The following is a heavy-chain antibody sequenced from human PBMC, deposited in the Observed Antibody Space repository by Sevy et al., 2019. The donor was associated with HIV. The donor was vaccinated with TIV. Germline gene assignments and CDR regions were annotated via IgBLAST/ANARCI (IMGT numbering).Heavy chain of an antibody. Sequence: GGSLRLSCAASGFTFGEYGMHWVRQAPGKWLEWVAVISHDGRNHKYNADFVKGRFTISRDNSKNMVYLQMNSLRVEDTAIYYCARDRGEILRSAFKSWGQGTLVTVSS. CDR1: GFTFGEYG. CDR2: ISHDGRNHK. J-gene: IGHJ4*02. V-gene: IGHV3-33*08. CDR3: ARDRGEILRSAFKS. D-gene: IGHD3-10*01.